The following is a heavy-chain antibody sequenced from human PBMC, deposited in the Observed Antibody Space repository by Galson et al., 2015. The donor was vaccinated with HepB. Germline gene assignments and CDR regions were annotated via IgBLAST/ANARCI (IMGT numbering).Heavy chain of an antibody. J-gene: IGHJ5*02. Sequence: SETLSLTCTVSGGSISSSSYYWGWIRQPPGKGLEWIGSIYYSGSTYYNPSLKSRVTISVDTSKNQFSLRLNSVTAADTAIYYCARDGSWGQGTLVTVSS. V-gene: IGHV4-39*07. CDR3: ARDGS. CDR2: IYYSGST. D-gene: IGHD5-12*01. CDR1: GGSISSSSYY.